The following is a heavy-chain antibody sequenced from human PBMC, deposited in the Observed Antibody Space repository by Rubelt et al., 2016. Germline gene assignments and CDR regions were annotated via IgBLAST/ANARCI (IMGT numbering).Heavy chain of an antibody. V-gene: IGHV3-23*01. J-gene: IGHJ4*02. Sequence: GLEWVSTISESGCGTYYADSVKGRFTISRDNSKNTLYLRMNSMRAEDTAVYYCAKDSTAYCVGGSCLFDYWGQGTLVTVSS. D-gene: IGHD2-15*01. CDR2: ISESGCGT. CDR3: AKDSTAYCVGGSCLFDY.